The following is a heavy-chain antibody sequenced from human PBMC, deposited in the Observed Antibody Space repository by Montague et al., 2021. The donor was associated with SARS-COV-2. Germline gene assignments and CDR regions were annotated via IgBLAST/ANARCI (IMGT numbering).Heavy chain of an antibody. CDR2: IYWDDDK. Sequence: PALVKPTQTLTLTCTFSGFSLSTSGVGVGWIRQPPGKALEWLALIYWDDDKRYSPSLKSRLTITKDTSKNQVVLTMTNMDPVDTATYCCAHSPSSFWSGKVDYWGQGTLVTVSS. D-gene: IGHD3-3*01. CDR1: GFSLSTSGVG. V-gene: IGHV2-5*02. CDR3: AHSPSSFWSGKVDY. J-gene: IGHJ4*02.